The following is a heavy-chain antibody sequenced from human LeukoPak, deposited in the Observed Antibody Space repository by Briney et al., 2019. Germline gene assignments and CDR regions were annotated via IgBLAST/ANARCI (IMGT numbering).Heavy chain of an antibody. Sequence: SLRLSCAASGFTFDDYAMHWVRQAPGKGLGWVSGISWNSGSIGYADSVKGRFTISRDNAKNSLYLQMNSLRAEDTALYYCARGVGGPYYYYGMDVWGQGTTVTVSS. CDR3: ARGVGGPYYYYGMDV. V-gene: IGHV3-9*01. J-gene: IGHJ6*02. D-gene: IGHD3-10*01. CDR2: ISWNSGSI. CDR1: GFTFDDYA.